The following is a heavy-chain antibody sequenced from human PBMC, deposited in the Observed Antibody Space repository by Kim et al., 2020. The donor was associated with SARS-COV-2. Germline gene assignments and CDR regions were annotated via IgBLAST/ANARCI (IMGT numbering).Heavy chain of an antibody. CDR1: GGTFSSYA. J-gene: IGHJ4*02. Sequence: SVKVSCKASGGTFSSYAISWVRQAPGQGLEWMGGIIPIFGTANYAQKFQGRVTITADESTSTAYMELSSLRSEDTAVYYCAAYDILTGYYRAFDYWGQGTLVTVSS. CDR3: AAYDILTGYYRAFDY. CDR2: IIPIFGTA. V-gene: IGHV1-69*13. D-gene: IGHD3-9*01.